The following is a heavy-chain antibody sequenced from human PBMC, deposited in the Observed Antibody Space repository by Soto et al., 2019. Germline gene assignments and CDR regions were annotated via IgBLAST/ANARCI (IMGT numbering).Heavy chain of an antibody. D-gene: IGHD3-3*01. CDR3: ARSSGGNFGIIIEGSNWFDP. CDR2: INPHGGST. V-gene: IGHV1-46*01. Sequence: ASVKVSCKAPGDTFPSYYLNWVRQAPGQGLEWMGVINPHGGSTKYAQKFQGRITMTRDTSRSTVYMELSSLRSDDTAIYYCARSSGGNFGIIIEGSNWFDPWGQGTLVTVSS. J-gene: IGHJ5*02. CDR1: GDTFPSYY.